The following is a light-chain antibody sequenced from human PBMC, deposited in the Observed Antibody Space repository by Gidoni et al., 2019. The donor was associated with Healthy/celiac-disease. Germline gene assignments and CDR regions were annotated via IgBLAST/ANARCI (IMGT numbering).Light chain of an antibody. CDR3: QQYYSTPH. CDR1: QSVLYSSNNKNY. V-gene: IGKV4-1*01. J-gene: IGKJ4*01. CDR2: WAS. Sequence: DIVMTQSPDSLAVSLGERATINCKSSQSVLYSSNNKNYLAWYQQKPGQPPKLLIYWASTRESGVPDRFSGSGSATDFTLTISSLQSEDVAVYYCQQYYSTPHFGGGTKVEIK.